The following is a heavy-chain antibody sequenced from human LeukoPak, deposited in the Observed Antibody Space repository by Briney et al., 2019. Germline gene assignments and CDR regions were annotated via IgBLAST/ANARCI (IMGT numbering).Heavy chain of an antibody. Sequence: GGSLRLSCAASGFTVSSNYMNWVRQAPGKGLGWVSMVYPNGNTFYTDSVKGRFTISRDNSKNTLDLQMNSLRAEDTAVYYCARRGHGYGSPFDYWGQGTLVTVSS. V-gene: IGHV3-66*04. J-gene: IGHJ4*02. CDR1: GFTVSSNY. CDR2: VYPNGNT. D-gene: IGHD5-18*01. CDR3: ARRGHGYGSPFDY.